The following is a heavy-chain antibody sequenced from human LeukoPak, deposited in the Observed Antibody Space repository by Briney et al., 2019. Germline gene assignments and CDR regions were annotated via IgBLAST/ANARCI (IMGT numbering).Heavy chain of an antibody. V-gene: IGHV3-48*03. CDR3: ARDLGDIVVVVAATPPAFDI. D-gene: IGHD2-15*01. CDR1: GFTFSSYE. CDR2: ISSSGSTI. J-gene: IGHJ3*02. Sequence: GGSLRLSCAASGFTFSSYEMNWVRQAPGKGLEWVSYISSSGSTIYYADSVKGRFTISRDNAKNSLYLQMNSLRAEDTAVYYCARDLGDIVVVVAATPPAFDIWGQGTMVTVSS.